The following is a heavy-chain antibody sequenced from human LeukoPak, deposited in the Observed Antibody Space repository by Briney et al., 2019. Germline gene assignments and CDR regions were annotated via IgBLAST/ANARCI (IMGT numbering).Heavy chain of an antibody. CDR2: INHSGST. J-gene: IGHJ1*01. CDR3: ARGPDYYGSD. D-gene: IGHD3-10*01. CDR1: GGSIRSSSYY. Sequence: SETLSLTCTVSGGSIRSSSYYWGWIRQPPGKGLEWIGEINHSGSTNYNPSLKSRVTISVDTSKNQFSLKLSSVTAADTAVYYCARGPDYYGSDWGQGTLVTVSS. V-gene: IGHV4-39*07.